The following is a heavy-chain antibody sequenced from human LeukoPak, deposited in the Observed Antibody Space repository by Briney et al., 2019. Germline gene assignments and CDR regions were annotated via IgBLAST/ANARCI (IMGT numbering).Heavy chain of an antibody. D-gene: IGHD3-10*01. V-gene: IGHV3-74*01. Sequence: PGGSLRLSCAACGFIFSNYRMHGVRQGPGKGLVWVSCISTDGSITSYADSVKGGFIITRGNAKNTLYLQMISLRAEDTAVYYCSRGGYYDSGSCDSGGQGNRVIVSA. CDR1: GFIFSNYR. J-gene: IGHJ4*02. CDR3: SRGGYYDSGSCDS. CDR2: ISTDGSIT.